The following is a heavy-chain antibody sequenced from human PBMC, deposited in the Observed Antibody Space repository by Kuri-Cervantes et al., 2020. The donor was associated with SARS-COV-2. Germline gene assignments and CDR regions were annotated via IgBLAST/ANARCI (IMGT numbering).Heavy chain of an antibody. J-gene: IGHJ6*02. CDR2: IKVSGGT. Sequence: SDTWCPTGDVHTASFSNYYWSWIRQPQGKGLEWIGDIKVSGGTNYNPSRESRVTISVDTSKNQFSLKMRSVTATDTAIYYCARGLIAVVPSPILGLGPHYYSGHMDVWGQGTTVTVSS. CDR1: TASFSNYY. V-gene: IGHV4-34*01. CDR3: ARGLIAVVPSPILGLGPHYYSGHMDV. D-gene: IGHD2-2*01.